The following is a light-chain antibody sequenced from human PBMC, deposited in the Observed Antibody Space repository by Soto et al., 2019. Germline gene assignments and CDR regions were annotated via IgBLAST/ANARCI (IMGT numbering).Light chain of an antibody. CDR1: QRIRTS. Sequence: DVQMTQSPSSLSASVGDRVTITCRASQRIRTSLNWYQQKPGKAPKFLIYDASSLQSEVPSRFSGSGSGTHFTLTISNLQPEDFATYYCQQSYSVPPTFGQGTKLEI. V-gene: IGKV1-39*01. CDR3: QQSYSVPPT. J-gene: IGKJ2*01. CDR2: DAS.